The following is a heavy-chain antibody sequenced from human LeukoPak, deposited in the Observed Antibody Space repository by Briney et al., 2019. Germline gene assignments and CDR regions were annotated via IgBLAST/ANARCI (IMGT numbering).Heavy chain of an antibody. Sequence: PGGSLRLSCAASGFTFSSYEMNWVRQAPGKGLEWVSSITGSGGTTYYTDSVKGRFTISRDNSKNTLYLQMNSLRAEDTAVYYCGTLTEGYWGQGTLVTVSS. D-gene: IGHD1-14*01. CDR2: ITGSGGTT. V-gene: IGHV3-23*01. CDR1: GFTFSSYE. J-gene: IGHJ4*02. CDR3: GTLTEGY.